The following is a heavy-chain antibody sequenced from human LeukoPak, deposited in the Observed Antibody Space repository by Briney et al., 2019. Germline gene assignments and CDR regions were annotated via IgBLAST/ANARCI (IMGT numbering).Heavy chain of an antibody. CDR2: IYYSGST. J-gene: IGHJ4*02. CDR3: ARHSGWYGVY. D-gene: IGHD6-19*01. CDR1: GGSISSSRYY. V-gene: IGHV4-39*01. Sequence: SETLSLTCTVSGGSISSSRYYWGWIRQPPGKGLEWIGSIYYSGSTYYNPSLKSRVTVSVDTSKNQFSLKLSSVTAADTAVYYCARHSGWYGVYWGQGTLVTVSS.